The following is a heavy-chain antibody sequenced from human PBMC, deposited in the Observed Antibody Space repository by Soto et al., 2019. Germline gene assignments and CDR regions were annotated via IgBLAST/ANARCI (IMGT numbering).Heavy chain of an antibody. D-gene: IGHD2-21*02. J-gene: IGHJ4*02. V-gene: IGHV1-46*03. CDR3: ARVRGGLLNEYYFDY. CDR1: GDTFTSYY. Sequence: ASLKVSCKSSGDTFTSYYMHWVRQAPGQGLEWMGIINPSGGSTSYAQKFQGRVTMTRDTSTSTVYMELSSLRSEDTAVYYCARVRGGLLNEYYFDYWGQGTLVTVSS. CDR2: INPSGGST.